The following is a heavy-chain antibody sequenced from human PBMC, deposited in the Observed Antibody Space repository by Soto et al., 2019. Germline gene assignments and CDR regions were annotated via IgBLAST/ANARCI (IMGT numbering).Heavy chain of an antibody. D-gene: IGHD3-10*01. CDR2: IKTDGSSP. CDR3: ARDRIAGSGSCDN. Sequence: HPGGSLRLSCAASGFTFNNYWMHWVRQAPGKGLVWVSRIKTDGSSPNYADSVEGRFTISSDNAKNTLYLQMNSLRVEDTAVYYCARDRIAGSGSCDNWGQGTLVTVSS. CDR1: GFTFNNYW. J-gene: IGHJ4*02. V-gene: IGHV3-74*01.